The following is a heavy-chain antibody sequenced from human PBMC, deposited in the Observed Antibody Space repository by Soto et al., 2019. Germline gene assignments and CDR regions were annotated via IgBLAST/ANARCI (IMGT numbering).Heavy chain of an antibody. J-gene: IGHJ4*02. D-gene: IGHD1-26*01. CDR3: AKVVGAKNFDY. CDR2: IIPIFGTA. CDR1: GGTFISYA. Sequence: AAVKASCKACGGTFISYAISWVRQAPGQGLEWMGGIIPIFGTANYAQKFQGRVTITADESTSTAYMELSSLRSEDTAVYYCAKVVGAKNFDYWGQGTLVTVSS. V-gene: IGHV1-69*01.